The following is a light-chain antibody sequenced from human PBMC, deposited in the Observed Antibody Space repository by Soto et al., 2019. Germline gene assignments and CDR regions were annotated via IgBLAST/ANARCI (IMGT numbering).Light chain of an antibody. V-gene: IGKV1-9*01. CDR3: QQLNTYSLA. Sequence: IQLTQSPSSLSASVGDSVTITCRASQGISRYLSWYQQKPGRAPKLLISAASTLQSGVPARFSGSGSGTDFTLSITSLQPEDFATYYCQQLNTYSLAFGGGTKVDIK. CDR2: AAS. J-gene: IGKJ4*01. CDR1: QGISRY.